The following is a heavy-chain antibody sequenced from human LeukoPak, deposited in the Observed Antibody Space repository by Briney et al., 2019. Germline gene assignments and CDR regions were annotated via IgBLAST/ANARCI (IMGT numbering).Heavy chain of an antibody. CDR3: ARGEVATISRYYFDY. V-gene: IGHV4-59*01. Sequence: SETLSLTCTVSGGSISSYYWSWIRQPPGEGREWIGYIYYSGSTNYNPSLKSRVTISVDTSKNQFSLKLSSVTAADTAVYYCARGEVATISRYYFDYWGQGTLVTVSS. CDR2: IYYSGST. D-gene: IGHD5-12*01. CDR1: GGSISSYY. J-gene: IGHJ4*02.